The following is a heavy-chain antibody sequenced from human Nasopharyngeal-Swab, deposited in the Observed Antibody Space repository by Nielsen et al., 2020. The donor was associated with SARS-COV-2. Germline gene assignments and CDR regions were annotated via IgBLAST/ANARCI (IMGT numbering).Heavy chain of an antibody. CDR1: GGSISSSSYY. J-gene: IGHJ3*02. CDR2: IYYSGST. D-gene: IGHD3-3*01. CDR3: ARISTHDFSPFDI. V-gene: IGHV4-39*01. Sequence: SETLSLTCTVSGGSISSSSYYWGWIRQPPGKGLEWIGSIYYSGSTYYNPSLKSRVTISVDTSKNQFSLKLSSVTAADTAVYYCARISTHDFSPFDIWGQGTMVTVSS.